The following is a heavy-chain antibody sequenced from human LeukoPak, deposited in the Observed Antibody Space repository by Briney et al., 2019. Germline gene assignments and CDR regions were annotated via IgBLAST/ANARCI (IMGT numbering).Heavy chain of an antibody. Sequence: GGSLRLSCAASGFTFSSYSMNWVRQAPGKGLEWVSSISSSSSYIYYADSVKGRFTISRDNAKNSLYLQMNSLRAEDTAVYYCARGRGGSCYDYWGQGTLVTVSS. CDR2: ISSSSSYI. CDR1: GFTFSSYS. CDR3: ARGRGGSCYDY. V-gene: IGHV3-21*01. D-gene: IGHD2-15*01. J-gene: IGHJ4*02.